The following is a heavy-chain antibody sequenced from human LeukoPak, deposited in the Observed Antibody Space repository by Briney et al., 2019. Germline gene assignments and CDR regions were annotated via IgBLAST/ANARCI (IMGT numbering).Heavy chain of an antibody. CDR3: AQIEGSDDY. J-gene: IGHJ4*02. Sequence: GGSLRLSCAASGFTFSSYAMHWVRQAPGKGLEWVAVISYDGSNKYYADSVKGRFTISRDNSKNTLYLQMNSLRAEDTAVYYCAQIEGSDDYWGQGTLVTVSS. CDR1: GFTFSSYA. CDR2: ISYDGSNK. V-gene: IGHV3-30-3*01.